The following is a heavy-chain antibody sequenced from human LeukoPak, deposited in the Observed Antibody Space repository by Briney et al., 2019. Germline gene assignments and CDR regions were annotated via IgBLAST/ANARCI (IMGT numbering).Heavy chain of an antibody. D-gene: IGHD3-10*01. CDR2: ISYDGSNK. Sequence: GRSLRLSCAAPGFTFSSYGMHWVRQAPGKGLEWVAVISYDGSNKYYADSVKGRFTISRDNSKNTLYLQMNSLRAEDTAVYYCAKDQWVTMVRGVILAFDIWGQGTMVTVSS. V-gene: IGHV3-30*18. CDR3: AKDQWVTMVRGVILAFDI. J-gene: IGHJ3*02. CDR1: GFTFSSYG.